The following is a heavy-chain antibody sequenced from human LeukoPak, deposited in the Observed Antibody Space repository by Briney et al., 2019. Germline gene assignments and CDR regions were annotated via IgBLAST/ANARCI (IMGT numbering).Heavy chain of an antibody. V-gene: IGHV3-7*01. J-gene: IGHJ4*02. Sequence: PGGSLRLSCAASGFTFSSYWMSWVRQAPGKGLEWVANIKDVDSVRGRLTISRDNAKNSVYLQIHNLRAEDTAVYYCARDLGWLQSDYWGQGTLVTVSS. CDR2: IK. CDR3: ARDLGWLQSDY. D-gene: IGHD5-24*01. CDR1: GFTFSSYW.